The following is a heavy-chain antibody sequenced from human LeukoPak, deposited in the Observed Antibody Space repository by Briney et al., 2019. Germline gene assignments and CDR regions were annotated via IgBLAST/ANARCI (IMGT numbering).Heavy chain of an antibody. Sequence: GGSLRLSCAASGFSYTIFWMSWVRQAPGRGLEWVATIKEDGSEKYYVDSVKGRFTISRDNAKNSLYLQMNSLRAEDTAVYYCARVGWSTGDHWGQGSQVTVSS. J-gene: IGHJ4*02. CDR3: ARVGWSTGDH. CDR2: IKEDGSEK. D-gene: IGHD5/OR15-5a*01. V-gene: IGHV3-7*02. CDR1: GFSYTIFW.